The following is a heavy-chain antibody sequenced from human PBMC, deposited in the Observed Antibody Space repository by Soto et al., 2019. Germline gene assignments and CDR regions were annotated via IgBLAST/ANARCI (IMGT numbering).Heavy chain of an antibody. CDR1: GFTFSSYG. D-gene: IGHD6-19*01. V-gene: IGHV3-30*18. Sequence: RLSCAASGFTFSSYGMHWVRQAPGKGLEWVAVISYDGSNKYYADSVKGRFTISRDNSKNTLYLQMNSLRAEDTAVYYCAKDLAVAGTLFDYWGQGTLVTVSS. CDR2: ISYDGSNK. CDR3: AKDLAVAGTLFDY. J-gene: IGHJ4*02.